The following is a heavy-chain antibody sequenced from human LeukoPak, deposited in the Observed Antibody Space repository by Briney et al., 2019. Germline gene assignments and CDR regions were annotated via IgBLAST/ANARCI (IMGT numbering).Heavy chain of an antibody. D-gene: IGHD6-6*01. V-gene: IGHV4-59*12. J-gene: IGHJ4*02. CDR1: GGSISSYY. CDR3: ASLKAARQDY. CDR2: IYHSGST. Sequence: PSETLSLTCTVSGGSISSYYWSWIRQPPGKGLEWIGYIYHSGSTYYNPSLKSRVTISVDRSKNQFSLKLSSVTAADTAVYYCASLKAARQDYWGQGTLVTVSS.